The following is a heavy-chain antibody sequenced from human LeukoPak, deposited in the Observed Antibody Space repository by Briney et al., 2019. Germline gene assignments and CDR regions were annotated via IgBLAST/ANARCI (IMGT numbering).Heavy chain of an antibody. Sequence: PSETLSLTCTVSGGSISSYYWSWIRQPPGKGLEWIGYIYYSGSTNYNPSLKSRVTISVDTSKNQFSLKLSSVTAADTAVYYCARDQQAGAFDIWGQGTMVTVSS. V-gene: IGHV4-59*01. CDR2: IYYSGST. CDR3: ARDQQAGAFDI. D-gene: IGHD6-13*01. CDR1: GGSISSYY. J-gene: IGHJ3*02.